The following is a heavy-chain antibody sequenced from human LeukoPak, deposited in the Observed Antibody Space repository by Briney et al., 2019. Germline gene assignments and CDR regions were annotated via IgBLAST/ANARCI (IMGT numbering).Heavy chain of an antibody. CDR3: ARDLGGSYSAFDY. V-gene: IGHV4-39*07. CDR2: INHSGST. D-gene: IGHD1-26*01. J-gene: IGHJ4*02. Sequence: PSETLSLTCTVSGGSIGSSSYYWGWIRQPPGKGLEWIGEINHSGSTNYNPSLKSRVTISVDTSKNQFSLKLSSVTAADTAVYYCARDLGGSYSAFDYWGQGTLVTVSS. CDR1: GGSIGSSSYY.